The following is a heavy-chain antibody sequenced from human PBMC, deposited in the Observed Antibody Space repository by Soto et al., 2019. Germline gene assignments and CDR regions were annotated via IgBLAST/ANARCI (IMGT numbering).Heavy chain of an antibody. D-gene: IGHD3-9*01. CDR2: ISGSGGST. J-gene: IGHJ4*02. Sequence: QHGCSMRISCAASGFTVSSYAMSWVRQAPGKGLEWVSAISGSGGSTYYADSVKGRFTISRDNSKNTLYLQMNSLRAEDTAVYYCAKVPYYDILYQFDYWGQGTLVTVSS. CDR3: AKVPYYDILYQFDY. V-gene: IGHV3-23*01. CDR1: GFTVSSYA.